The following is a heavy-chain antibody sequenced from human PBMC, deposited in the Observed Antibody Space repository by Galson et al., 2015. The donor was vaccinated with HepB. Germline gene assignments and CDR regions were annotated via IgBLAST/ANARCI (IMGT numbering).Heavy chain of an antibody. CDR1: GFSFSSYS. CDR3: AQDYAGYYWFDY. D-gene: IGHD5-12*01. J-gene: IGHJ4*02. Sequence: SLRLSCAASGFSFSSYSMNWVRQAPGKGLEWVSYISSGSSTTYSADSVKGRFTISRDNAKNALYLQMNSLRAEDTAVYYCAQDYAGYYWFDYWGQGTLVTVSS. CDR2: ISSGSSTT. V-gene: IGHV3-48*04.